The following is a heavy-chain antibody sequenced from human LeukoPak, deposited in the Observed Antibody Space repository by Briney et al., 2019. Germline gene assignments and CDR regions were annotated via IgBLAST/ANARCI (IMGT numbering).Heavy chain of an antibody. Sequence: PSETLSLTCIVSGASITTYSWNWLRQSPGKGLEWIGYFSLGGSGTTSYTSSLKSRVTISRDTSKNQLPLKLTSVTAADTAVYYCARWDDSAWAFGTWGPGTLVTVSS. CDR3: ARWDDSAWAFGT. CDR1: GASITTYS. D-gene: IGHD6-19*01. J-gene: IGHJ5*02. CDR2: FSLGGSGTT. V-gene: IGHV4-59*08.